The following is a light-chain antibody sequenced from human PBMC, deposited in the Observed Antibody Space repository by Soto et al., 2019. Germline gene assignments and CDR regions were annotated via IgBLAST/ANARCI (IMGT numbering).Light chain of an antibody. V-gene: IGLV1-40*01. J-gene: IGLJ1*01. CDR2: DNS. CDR3: QSYDSSLSGSKV. Sequence: QSVLTQPLSVSGAPGQRVTISCTGSRSNIGAGYDVHWYQQLPGTAPKLLIYDNSNRPSGVPDRFSGSKSGTSASLAITGLQAEDEADYYCQSYDSSLSGSKVFGTGTKVTVL. CDR1: RSNIGAGYD.